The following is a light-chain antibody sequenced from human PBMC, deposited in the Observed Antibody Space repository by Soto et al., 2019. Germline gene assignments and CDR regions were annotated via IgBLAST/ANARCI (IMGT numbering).Light chain of an antibody. V-gene: IGLV2-14*01. CDR3: SSYTSSSTYV. CDR2: EVS. Sequence: QSVLTQPDSVSGSPGQSITISCTGTSSDVGGYNYVSWYQQHPGKAPKLMIYEVSNRPSGVSNRFSGSKSGNTASLTISGFQAEDEADYYCSSYTSSSTYVFGTGTKVTVL. J-gene: IGLJ1*01. CDR1: SSDVGGYNY.